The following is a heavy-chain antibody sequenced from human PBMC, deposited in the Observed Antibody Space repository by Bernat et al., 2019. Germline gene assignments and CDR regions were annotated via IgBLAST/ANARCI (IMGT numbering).Heavy chain of an antibody. CDR1: GYTFTSYA. CDR3: ARPHRFYDSSGYYYNY. J-gene: IGHJ4*02. Sequence: QVQLVQSGAEVKKPGASVKVSCKASGYTFTSYAMHWVRQAPGQRLEWMGWINAGNGNTKYSQKFQGRVTITRDTSASTAYMELSSLRSEDTAVYYCARPHRFYDSSGYYYNYWGQGTLVTVSS. CDR2: INAGNGNT. V-gene: IGHV1-3*01. D-gene: IGHD3-22*01.